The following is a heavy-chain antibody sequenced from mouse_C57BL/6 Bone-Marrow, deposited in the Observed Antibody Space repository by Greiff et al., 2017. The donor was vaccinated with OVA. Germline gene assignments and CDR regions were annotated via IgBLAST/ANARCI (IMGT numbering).Heavy chain of an antibody. CDR3: ATEGGGYAS. V-gene: IGHV2-2*01. CDR1: GFSLTSYG. D-gene: IGHD2-2*01. Sequence: VKLVESGPGLVQPSQSLSITCTVSGFSLTSYGVHWVRQSPGKGLEWLGVIWSGGSTDYNAAFISRLSISKDNSKSQVFFKMNSLQADDTAIYYCATEGGGYASWGQGTLVTVSA. J-gene: IGHJ3*02. CDR2: IWSGGST.